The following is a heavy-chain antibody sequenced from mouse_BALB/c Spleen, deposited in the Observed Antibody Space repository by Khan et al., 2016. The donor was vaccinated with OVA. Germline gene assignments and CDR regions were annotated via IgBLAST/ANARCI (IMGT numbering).Heavy chain of an antibody. D-gene: IGHD2-2*01. CDR1: GYSFTSYW. Sequence: QVQLKQSGAELAKPGASVKMSCKASGYSFTSYWKHWVRQRPGQGLEWIGYINPSTGYTVYNQKFKDTATLTADKSSSTAYMQLSSLTSEDSAVYYCARGGYGSFAYWGQGTLVTVSA. CDR2: INPSTGYT. CDR3: ARGGYGSFAY. J-gene: IGHJ3*01. V-gene: IGHV1-7*01.